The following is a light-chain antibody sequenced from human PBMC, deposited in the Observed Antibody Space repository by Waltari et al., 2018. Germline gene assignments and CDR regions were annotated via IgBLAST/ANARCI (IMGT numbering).Light chain of an antibody. CDR3: QQYNNFSPWP. CDR1: PSISTS. V-gene: IGKV1-5*03. Sequence: IQVTQSPSTLSASVGDRVTVPCRVNPSISTSLAWYQQNPGKAPNLLTYRASNLAAGVPSRFSGSGSGTEFTLTISSLQPDDFATYYCQQYNNFSPWPFGQGTKVDIK. J-gene: IGKJ1*01. CDR2: RAS.